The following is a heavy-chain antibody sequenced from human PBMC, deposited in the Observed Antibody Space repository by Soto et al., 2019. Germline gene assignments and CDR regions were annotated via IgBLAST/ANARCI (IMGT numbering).Heavy chain of an antibody. CDR1: GFTFSTSA. Sequence: SVKVSCKTSGFTFSTSAVHWVRQARGHRLQWIGWIDVGSGNANYAQMLQERIGISRDMSTSTAYMELSSLRPEDTAVYYCARSSLWFGEPRPTDYWGQGTLVTVSS. CDR3: ARSSLWFGEPRPTDY. V-gene: IGHV1-58*01. D-gene: IGHD3-10*01. J-gene: IGHJ4*02. CDR2: IDVGSGNA.